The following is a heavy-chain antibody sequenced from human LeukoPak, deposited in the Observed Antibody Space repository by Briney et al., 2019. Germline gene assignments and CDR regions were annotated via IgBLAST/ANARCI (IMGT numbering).Heavy chain of an antibody. J-gene: IGHJ4*02. CDR1: GLTFSDYF. D-gene: IGHD1-26*01. V-gene: IGHV3-11*04. CDR3: GYSGTLNFDY. Sequence: GGSLRLSCAASGLTFSDYFMSWIRQAPGKGLEWLSYISSSGNTIYYADSVKGRFTISRDNAKNLLYLQLNSLRAEDTAVYYCGYSGTLNFDYWGQGTLVTVSS. CDR2: ISSSGNTI.